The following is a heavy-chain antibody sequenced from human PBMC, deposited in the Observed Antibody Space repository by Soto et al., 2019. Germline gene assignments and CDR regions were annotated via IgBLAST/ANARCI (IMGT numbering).Heavy chain of an antibody. CDR3: ARGWYSGSYFAYFDY. Sequence: VQLVESGGGLVQPGGSLRLSCAVSGFTFGSYWMNWVRLIPGKGLEWIGEINHSGSTNYNPSLKSRVTISVDTSKNQFSLKLSSVTAADTAVYYCARGWYSGSYFAYFDYWGQGTLVTVSS. CDR1: GFTFGSYW. J-gene: IGHJ4*02. CDR2: INHSGST. V-gene: IGHV4-34*01. D-gene: IGHD1-26*01.